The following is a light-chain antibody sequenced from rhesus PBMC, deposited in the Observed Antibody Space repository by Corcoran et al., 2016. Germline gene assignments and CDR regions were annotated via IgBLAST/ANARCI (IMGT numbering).Light chain of an antibody. V-gene: IGKV1-22*01. J-gene: IGKJ3*01. CDR1: QSISSW. CDR3: QWYSSSPFT. Sequence: DIQMTQSPSSLSASAGDTVTITCRASQSISSWLAWYQQKPGKAPKLLIYKASRLQSGVPSRSSGSGSGTDCTLTQSSLPSDDFAAYSCQWYSSSPFTFVPGTKRDIK. CDR2: KAS.